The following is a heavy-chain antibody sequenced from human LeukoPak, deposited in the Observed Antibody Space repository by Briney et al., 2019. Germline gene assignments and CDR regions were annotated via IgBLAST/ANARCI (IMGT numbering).Heavy chain of an antibody. J-gene: IGHJ4*02. Sequence: GGSLRLSCAGSVFSFSIYWMRWVCQTPDKGLVWVPRTNSDGTHRTYADSVKGRFTISRDNANKTLYLQMDSLTAGDTGIYYCARGVDFDYWGQGTQVTVSS. D-gene: IGHD3-16*01. CDR2: TNSDGTHR. CDR3: ARGVDFDY. V-gene: IGHV3-74*01. CDR1: VFSFSIYW.